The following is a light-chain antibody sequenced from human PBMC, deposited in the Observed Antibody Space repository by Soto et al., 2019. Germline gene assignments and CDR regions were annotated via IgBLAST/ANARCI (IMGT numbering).Light chain of an antibody. CDR3: CSKTNIITYI. Sequence: QSALSQPASVSGSPGQSITISCTGTSSDIGGYNYVSWYQHHPGEAPKLIIYEVSNRPSGVSNRFSGSKSGNTASLTISGLQADDEADYYCCSKTNIITYIFGRGTKLTVL. CDR1: SSDIGGYNY. V-gene: IGLV2-14*01. CDR2: EVS. J-gene: IGLJ1*01.